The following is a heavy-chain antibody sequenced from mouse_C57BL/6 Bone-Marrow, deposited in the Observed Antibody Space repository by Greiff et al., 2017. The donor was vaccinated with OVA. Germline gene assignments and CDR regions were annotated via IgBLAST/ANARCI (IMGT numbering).Heavy chain of an antibody. J-gene: IGHJ1*03. CDR3: ARSGVMYYGSSYNWYFDV. CDR2: IYPRSGNT. D-gene: IGHD1-1*01. CDR1: GYTFTSYG. Sequence: LQESGAELARPGASVKLSCKASGYTFTSYGISWVKQRTGQGLEWIGEIYPRSGNTYYNEKFKGKATLTADKSSSTAYMELRSLTSEDSAVYFCARSGVMYYGSSYNWYFDVWGTGTTVTVSS. V-gene: IGHV1-81*01.